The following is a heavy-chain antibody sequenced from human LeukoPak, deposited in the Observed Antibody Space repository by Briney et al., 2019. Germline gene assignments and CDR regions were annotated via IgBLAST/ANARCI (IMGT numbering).Heavy chain of an antibody. CDR3: ARDLRYFDWLPDAFDI. V-gene: IGHV3-7*01. J-gene: IGHJ3*02. Sequence: GGSLRLSCAASGFTFSSYWMSWVRQAPGKGLEWVANIKQDGSEKYYVDSVKGRLTISRDNAKNSLYLQMNSLRAEDTAVYYCARDLRYFDWLPDAFDIWGQGTMVTVSS. CDR1: GFTFSSYW. CDR2: IKQDGSEK. D-gene: IGHD3-9*01.